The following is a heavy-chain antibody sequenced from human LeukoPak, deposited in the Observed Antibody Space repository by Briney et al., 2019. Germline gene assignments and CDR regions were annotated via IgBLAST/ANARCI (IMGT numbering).Heavy chain of an antibody. V-gene: IGHV3-33*01. CDR2: IWYDGSNK. CDR3: AREGPRGNSQFDY. D-gene: IGHD2/OR15-2a*01. J-gene: IGHJ4*02. Sequence: PGGSLRLSCAASGFTFSSYGMHWVRQAPGKGLEWAALIWYDGSNKYYADSVKGRLTISRDNSKNTLYLQMNSLRAEDTAVYYCAREGPRGNSQFDYWGQGTLVTDSS. CDR1: GFTFSSYG.